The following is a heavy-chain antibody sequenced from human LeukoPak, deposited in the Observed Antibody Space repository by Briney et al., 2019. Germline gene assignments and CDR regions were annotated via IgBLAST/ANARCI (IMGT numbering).Heavy chain of an antibody. J-gene: IGHJ5*02. CDR2: INSDGSST. V-gene: IGHV3-74*01. Sequence: PGGSPRLSCAASGFTFSSYWMHWVRPAPRKGLGWVSRINSDGSSTSYADSVKGRFTISRDNAKNTLYLQMNSLRAEDTAVYYCARDTVLWFGESYDPYNWFDPWGQGTLVTVST. CDR1: GFTFSSYW. CDR3: ARDTVLWFGESYDPYNWFDP. D-gene: IGHD3-10*01.